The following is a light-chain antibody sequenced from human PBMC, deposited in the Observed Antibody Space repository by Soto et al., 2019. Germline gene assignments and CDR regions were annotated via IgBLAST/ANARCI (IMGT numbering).Light chain of an antibody. J-gene: IGLJ2*01. CDR3: QSYDSSLSVV. V-gene: IGLV1-40*01. Sequence: QSVLTQPPSVSGAPGQRVTISCTGSNSNIGTGYDVHWYQQVPGTAPKLLIYGNNNRPSGVPDRFSGPKSGTSASLAISGLRAEDEADYYCQSYDSSLSVVFGGGTKLTVL. CDR1: NSNIGTGYD. CDR2: GNN.